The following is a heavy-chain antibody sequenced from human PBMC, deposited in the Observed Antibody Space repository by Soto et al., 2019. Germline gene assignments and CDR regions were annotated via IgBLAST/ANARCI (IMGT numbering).Heavy chain of an antibody. V-gene: IGHV4-4*02. CDR3: ARMGYCSGGRCYPAYYGMDV. Sequence: QVQLQELGPGLVKPSGTLSLTCAVSGGSISTSDWWSWVRQPPGTGLEWIGEIFHSGSTHYNPSHRGRVSISVDKSKGQFSLKLASVTAADTAVYYWARMGYCSGGRCYPAYYGMDVWGQGTTVTVSS. CDR2: IFHSGST. CDR1: GGSISTSDW. D-gene: IGHD2-15*01. J-gene: IGHJ6*02.